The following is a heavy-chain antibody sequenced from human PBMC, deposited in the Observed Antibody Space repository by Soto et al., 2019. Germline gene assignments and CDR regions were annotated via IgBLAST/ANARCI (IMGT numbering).Heavy chain of an antibody. CDR2: INPSGGST. CDR3: ARDWVIAAAELDYYYGMDV. V-gene: IGHV1-46*01. D-gene: IGHD6-13*01. J-gene: IGHJ6*02. CDR1: GYTFTSYY. Sequence: ASVKVSGKASGYTFTSYYMHWVRQAPGQGLEWMGIINPSGGSTSYAQKFQGRVTMTRDTSTSTVYMELSSLRSEDTAVYYCARDWVIAAAELDYYYGMDVWGQGTTVTVSS.